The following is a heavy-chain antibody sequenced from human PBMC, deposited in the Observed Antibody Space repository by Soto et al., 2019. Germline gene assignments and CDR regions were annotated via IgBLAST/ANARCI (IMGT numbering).Heavy chain of an antibody. D-gene: IGHD3-22*01. V-gene: IGHV3-74*01. J-gene: IGHJ4*02. CDR1: GFTFSSYW. CDR2: IKSDGSST. Sequence: GSLRLSCAASGFTFSSYWMHWVRQAPGKGLVWVSRIKSDGSSTYYADSVKGRFTISRDNAKNTLYLQMNSLRAEDTAVYYCTRDFDRWGQGTLVTSPQ. CDR3: TRDFDR.